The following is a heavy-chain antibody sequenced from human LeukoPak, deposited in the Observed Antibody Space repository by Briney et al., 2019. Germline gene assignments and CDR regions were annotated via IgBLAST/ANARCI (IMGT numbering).Heavy chain of an antibody. CDR3: AREGCSSTSCYRPAEKKYYYYMDV. CDR1: GYTFTSYY. V-gene: IGHV1-46*01. D-gene: IGHD2-2*01. Sequence: ASVKVSCKASGYTFTSYYMHWVRQAPGQGLEWMGIINPSGGSTSYAQKFQGRVTMTRDMSTSTVYMELSSLRSEDTAVYYCAREGCSSTSCYRPAEKKYYYYMDVWGKGTTVTVSS. J-gene: IGHJ6*03. CDR2: INPSGGST.